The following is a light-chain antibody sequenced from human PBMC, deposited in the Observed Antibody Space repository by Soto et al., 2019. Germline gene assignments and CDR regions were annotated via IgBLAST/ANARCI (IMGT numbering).Light chain of an antibody. V-gene: IGKV3-20*01. Sequence: ELVFTQSPGTLSLSPRPPAXASRSASESISRDYLAWYQQRLGQAPRLLIYGASSGATGIPDRFSGSGSGTDFTLTISRLEPEDFAVYYCQQYGSSPGTFGQGTKVDNK. CDR2: GAS. J-gene: IGKJ1*01. CDR3: QQYGSSPGT. CDR1: ESISRDY.